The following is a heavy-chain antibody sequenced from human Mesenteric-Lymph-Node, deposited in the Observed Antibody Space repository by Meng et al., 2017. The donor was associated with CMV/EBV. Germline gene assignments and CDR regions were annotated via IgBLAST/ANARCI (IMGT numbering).Heavy chain of an antibody. CDR1: GGSITNYY. CDR3: ARGAPLSSYYDFWKGSDYFDY. V-gene: IGHV4-59*01. CDR2: VYYSGST. D-gene: IGHD3-3*01. Sequence: SETLSLTCTVSGGSITNYYWSWIRQPPGKGLEWIGYVYYSGSTNYNPSLKSRVTISVDTSKKHFSLKLNSVTAADTAVYYCARGAPLSSYYDFWKGSDYFDYWGQGTLVTVSS. J-gene: IGHJ4*02.